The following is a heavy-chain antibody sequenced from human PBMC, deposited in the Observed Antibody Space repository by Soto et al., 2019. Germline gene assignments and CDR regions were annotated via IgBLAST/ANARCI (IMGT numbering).Heavy chain of an antibody. CDR2: IYYSGST. J-gene: IGHJ4*02. V-gene: IGHV4-31*03. CDR1: GGSISSGGYY. D-gene: IGHD2-15*01. Sequence: TLSLTCTVSGGSISSGGYYWSWIRQHPGKGLEWIGYIYYSGSTYYNPSLKSRVTISVDTSKNQFSLKLSSVTAADTAVYYXXRYCSGGSCYSYYWGQGTLVTVSS. CDR3: XRYCSGGSCYSYY.